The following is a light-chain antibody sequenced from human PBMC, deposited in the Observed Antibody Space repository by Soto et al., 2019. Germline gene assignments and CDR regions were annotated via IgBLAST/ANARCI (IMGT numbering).Light chain of an antibody. CDR2: KSS. J-gene: IGKJ1*01. V-gene: IGKV1-5*03. Sequence: IQMTQSPSTLSASVGDRVTFTCRASQTISTWLAWYQQKPGEAPKLLIYKSSTLVVGVPSRFSASGSGTEFTLTINTLQPAVFATYYCQQYNSYPWTFGQGTKV. CDR3: QQYNSYPWT. CDR1: QTISTW.